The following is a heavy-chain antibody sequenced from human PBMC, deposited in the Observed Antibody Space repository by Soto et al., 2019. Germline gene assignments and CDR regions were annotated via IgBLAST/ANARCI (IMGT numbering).Heavy chain of an antibody. CDR2: ISGSSDNI. J-gene: IGHJ4*02. CDR1: GFIFSDYF. Sequence: GGSLRLSCAASGFIFSDYFMSWIRQAPGKGLEWVSFISGSSDNIKYADSVKGRFTISRDNSKNTLYLQMNSLRAEDTAVYYCAKAIAHYYDSSGYYDYWGQGTLVTVSS. CDR3: AKAIAHYYDSSGYYDY. D-gene: IGHD3-22*01. V-gene: IGHV3-11*05.